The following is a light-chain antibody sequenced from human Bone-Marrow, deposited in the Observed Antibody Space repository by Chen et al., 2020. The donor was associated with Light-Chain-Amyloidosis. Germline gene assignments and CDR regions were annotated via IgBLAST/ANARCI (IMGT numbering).Light chain of an antibody. CDR3: SSYAGSNNLV. J-gene: IGLJ3*02. V-gene: IGLV2-8*01. CDR1: SSDVGGYNY. CDR2: AVS. Sequence: QSALTQPPSASGSPGQSVTISCTGTSSDVGGYNYVPWYQHHPGKAPKLMIYAVSKRPSGVPDRFSGSKSGSTASLTVSGLQAEDEADYYCSSYAGSNNLVFGRGTKLTVL.